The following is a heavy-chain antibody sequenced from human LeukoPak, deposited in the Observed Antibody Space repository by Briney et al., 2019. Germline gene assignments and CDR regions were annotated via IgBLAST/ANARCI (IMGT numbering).Heavy chain of an antibody. D-gene: IGHD6-19*01. CDR1: GYTFTSYD. Sequence: ASVKVSCKASGYTFTSYDINWVRQATGQGLEWMGWMNPNSGNTGYAQKFQGRVTMTRDMSTSTVYMELSSLRSEDTAVYYCARGAVAGVGVFDYWGQGTLVTVSS. V-gene: IGHV1-8*01. CDR3: ARGAVAGVGVFDY. J-gene: IGHJ4*02. CDR2: MNPNSGNT.